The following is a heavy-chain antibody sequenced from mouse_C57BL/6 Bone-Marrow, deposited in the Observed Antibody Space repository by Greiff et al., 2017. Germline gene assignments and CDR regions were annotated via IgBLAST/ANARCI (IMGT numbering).Heavy chain of an antibody. V-gene: IGHV1-80*01. CDR1: GYAFSSYW. CDR2: IYPGDGDT. CDR3: ARYCYYRWYFDV. J-gene: IGHJ1*03. Sequence: QVQLQQSGAELVKPGASVKLSCKASGYAFSSYWMNWVKQRPGKGLEWIGQIYPGDGDTNYNGKFKGKATLTADKSSSTAYVQLSSLNSEDTAVYFWARYCYYRWYFDVWGTGTTVTVSS. D-gene: IGHD2-14*01.